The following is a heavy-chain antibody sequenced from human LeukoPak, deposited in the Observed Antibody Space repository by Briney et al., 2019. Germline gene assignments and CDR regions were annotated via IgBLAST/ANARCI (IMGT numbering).Heavy chain of an antibody. V-gene: IGHV1-8*03. CDR2: MNPYSGNT. CDR3: ARTQQLVLRSPLDP. D-gene: IGHD6-13*01. J-gene: IGHJ5*02. CDR1: GYTFTNYD. Sequence: ASVKVSCKASGYTFTNYDIHWVRQATGQGLEWMGWMNPYSGNTDYAQNFQGRITITRNTSISTAYMELSSLRSEDTAVYYCARTQQLVLRSPLDPWGQGTLVTVSS.